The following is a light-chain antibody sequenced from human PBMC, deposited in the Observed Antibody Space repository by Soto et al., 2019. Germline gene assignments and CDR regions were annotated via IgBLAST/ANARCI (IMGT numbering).Light chain of an antibody. J-gene: IGKJ1*01. CDR3: QQYHTDWT. CDR2: GAS. V-gene: IGKV3-15*01. CDR1: QSVNNN. Sequence: ETLMTQSPATLSVSPGERATLSCRASQSVNNNLAWYQQKLGQAPRVLIYGASTRATGIPARFTGSGSGTEFTLTISSLQADDYATFYCQQYHTDWTFGQGTKVDIK.